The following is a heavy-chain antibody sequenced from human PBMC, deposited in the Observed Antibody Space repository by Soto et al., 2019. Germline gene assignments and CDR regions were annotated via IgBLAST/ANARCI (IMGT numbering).Heavy chain of an antibody. CDR3: ASTTPILRAQYYYYMDV. CDR2: IKQDGSEK. J-gene: IGHJ6*03. CDR1: GFTFSSYW. D-gene: IGHD1-26*01. Sequence: PGGSLRLSCAASGFTFSSYWMSWVRQAPGKGLEWVANIKQDGSEKYYVDSVKGRFTISRDNAKNSLYLQMNSLRAEDTAVYYCASTTPILRAQYYYYMDVWGKGTTVTVSS. V-gene: IGHV3-7*01.